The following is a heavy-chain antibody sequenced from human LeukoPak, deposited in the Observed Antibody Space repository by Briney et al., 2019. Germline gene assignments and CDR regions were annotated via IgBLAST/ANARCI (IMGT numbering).Heavy chain of an antibody. V-gene: IGHV5-51*01. CDR1: GYSFTTYW. Sequence: GESLKISCKGSGYSFTTYWIGWVRQMPGKGLELLGVTYPGESDTRYSPSFQGQVTISADRSISTAYLQWSSLKASDTAMYYCARHQYSGTFYDAFDIWGQGTMVTVSS. D-gene: IGHD1-26*01. CDR2: TYPGESDT. J-gene: IGHJ3*02. CDR3: ARHQYSGTFYDAFDI.